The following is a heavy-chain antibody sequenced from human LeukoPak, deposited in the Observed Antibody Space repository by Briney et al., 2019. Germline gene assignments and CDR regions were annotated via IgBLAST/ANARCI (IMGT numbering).Heavy chain of an antibody. D-gene: IGHD3/OR15-3a*01. J-gene: IGHJ6*02. Sequence: GGSLRLSCAASGFTFSNYAMSWVRQAPGKGLEWVAVISYDASNKYYADSVKGRFTISRDNSKNTLYLQMNGLRGEDTAVYYCARLALDSGGYYYYGMDVWGQGTTVTVSS. V-gene: IGHV3-30-3*01. CDR1: GFTFSNYA. CDR2: ISYDASNK. CDR3: ARLALDSGGYYYYGMDV.